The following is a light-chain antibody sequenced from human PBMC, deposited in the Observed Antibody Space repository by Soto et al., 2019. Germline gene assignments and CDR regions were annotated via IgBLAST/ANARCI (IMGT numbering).Light chain of an antibody. CDR3: SSYASGSTPLV. CDR1: SXDVGHYIY. Sequence: QSALTQPASVSGSPGQSITISCTGTSXDVGHYIYVSWYQHHPGKAPQLMIYEVNNRPSGVSNRFAGSKSGNTASLTISGLQAEDEADYYCSSYASGSTPLVFGTGTKVTVL. CDR2: EVN. V-gene: IGLV2-14*01. J-gene: IGLJ1*01.